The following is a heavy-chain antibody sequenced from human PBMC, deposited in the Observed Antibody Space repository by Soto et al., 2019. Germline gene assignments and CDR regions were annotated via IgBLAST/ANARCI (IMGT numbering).Heavy chain of an antibody. CDR3: AHRVKNYGDYRRPYSYRKTEYFQH. V-gene: IGHV2-5*02. CDR2: FYRDDDK. J-gene: IGHJ1*01. CDR1: GFSLSKRGVG. Sequence: LVNATRTVTLNCTSSGFSLSKRGVGVGWIRQPPGNSLEGLALFYRDDDKRYSPSLKSRLTITKDTSKNQVVLTMTNMDPVDTATYYCAHRVKNYGDYRRPYSYRKTEYFQHWGQGTLVTVSS. D-gene: IGHD4-17*01.